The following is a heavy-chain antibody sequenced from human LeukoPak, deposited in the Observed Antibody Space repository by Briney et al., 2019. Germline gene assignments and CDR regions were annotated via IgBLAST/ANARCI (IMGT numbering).Heavy chain of an antibody. CDR1: GFSVSSNY. D-gene: IGHD3-10*01. J-gene: IGHJ4*02. Sequence: PGGSLRLSCAVSGFSVSSNYMIWVRQAPGKGLEWVSAISGSGGSTYYADSVKGRFTISRDNSKNTLYLQMNSLRAEDTAVYYCATSPRITMVRGVIIGRPAFDYWGQGTLVTVSS. CDR2: ISGSGGST. V-gene: IGHV3-23*01. CDR3: ATSPRITMVRGVIIGRPAFDY.